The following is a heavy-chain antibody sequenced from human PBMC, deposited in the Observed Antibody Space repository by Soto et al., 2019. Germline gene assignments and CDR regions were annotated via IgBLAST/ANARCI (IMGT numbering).Heavy chain of an antibody. Sequence: QVQLVQSGAEVKKPGASVKVSCKASGYTFTSYAMHWVRQAPGQRLEWMGWINAGNGNTKYSQKFQGRVTITRDTSASTAYMELSSLRSEDTAVYYCAGAYCSGGSCYGVSFDYWGQGTLVTVSS. CDR2: INAGNGNT. J-gene: IGHJ4*02. CDR1: GYTFTSYA. CDR3: AGAYCSGGSCYGVSFDY. D-gene: IGHD2-15*01. V-gene: IGHV1-3*01.